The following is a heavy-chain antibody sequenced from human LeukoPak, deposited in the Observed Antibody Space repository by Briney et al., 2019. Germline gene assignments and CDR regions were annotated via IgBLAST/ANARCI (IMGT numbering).Heavy chain of an antibody. D-gene: IGHD3-22*01. CDR3: AKDPYDSRSTFRGYFDY. V-gene: IGHV3-30*18. CDR2: ISYDGSNK. J-gene: IGHJ4*02. CDR1: GFTLNNNG. Sequence: GGSLRLSCAASGFTLNNNGMNWVRQAPGKGLEWVAVISYDGSNKYYADSVKGRFTISRDNSKNTLYLQMNSLRAEDTAVYYCAKDPYDSRSTFRGYFDYWGQGTLVTVSS.